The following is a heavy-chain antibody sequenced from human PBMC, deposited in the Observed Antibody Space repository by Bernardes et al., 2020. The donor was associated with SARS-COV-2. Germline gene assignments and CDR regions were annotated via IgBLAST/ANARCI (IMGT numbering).Heavy chain of an antibody. J-gene: IGHJ6*02. CDR2: ITWDGNSR. CDR3: AKDITVRGVYFYGMDV. CDR1: GFRFDDYA. Sequence: SLRLSCVASGFRFDDYAMFWVRQRPGKDLEWVSGITWDGNSRDYVDSVRGRFTISRNNAKNSLYLQMNSLRIEDTALYFCAKDITVRGVYFYGMDVWGQGTMVTVSS. V-gene: IGHV3-9*01. D-gene: IGHD3-10*01.